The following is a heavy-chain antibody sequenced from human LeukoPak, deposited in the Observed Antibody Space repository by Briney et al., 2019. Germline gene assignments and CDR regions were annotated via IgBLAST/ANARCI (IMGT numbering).Heavy chain of an antibody. V-gene: IGHV5-51*01. Sequence: GESLKISCKGSGYSFTTYWIGWVRQVPGKGLEWMGIIYPGDSDTRYSPSFQGQVTISADKSINTVYLQWSSLKASDTAMYYCARVPGIQSLIDYWAQGTLVTVSS. CDR2: IYPGDSDT. J-gene: IGHJ4*02. CDR3: ARVPGIQSLIDY. CDR1: GYSFTTYW. D-gene: IGHD5-18*01.